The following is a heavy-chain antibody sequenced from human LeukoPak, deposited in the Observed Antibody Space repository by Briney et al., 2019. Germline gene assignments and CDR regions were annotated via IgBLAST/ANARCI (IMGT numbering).Heavy chain of an antibody. J-gene: IGHJ2*01. V-gene: IGHV3-74*03. Sequence: GGSLRLSCVASGFTFSDFWMHWFRQVPGKGLMWLARIRGDATRITYADSVEGRFTISRDTAKKTLYLQMTHLKVDDTAMYFCARDARRHRYFDLWGRGTLVTVTS. CDR3: ARDARRHRYFDL. CDR2: IRGDATRI. D-gene: IGHD6-6*01. CDR1: GFTFSDFW.